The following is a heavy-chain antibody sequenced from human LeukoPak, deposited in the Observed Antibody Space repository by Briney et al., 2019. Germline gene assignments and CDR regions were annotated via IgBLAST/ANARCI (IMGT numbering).Heavy chain of an antibody. CDR1: GGSFSSYA. J-gene: IGHJ4*02. Sequence: VKVSCKASGGSFSSYAISWVRQAPGQGLEWMGGIIPIFGTANYAQKFQGRVTITSDESTSTAYMELSSLRSEDTAVYYCTTNYQPLNPFDYWGQGTLVTVSS. CDR2: IIPIFGTA. D-gene: IGHD2-2*01. CDR3: TTNYQPLNPFDY. V-gene: IGHV1-69*13.